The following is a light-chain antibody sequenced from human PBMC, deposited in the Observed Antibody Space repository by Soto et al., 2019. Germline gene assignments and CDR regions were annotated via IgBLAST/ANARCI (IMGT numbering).Light chain of an antibody. CDR1: ISDVGGYNF. Sequence: QSALTQPASVSGSPGQSITISCTGTISDVGGYNFVSWYQQYPGKAPKLMICDVSNRPSGVSNRFSGSKSGNTASLTISGHQAEDEADYYCSSFTGSNYVFGTGTKLTVL. CDR2: DVS. V-gene: IGLV2-14*03. J-gene: IGLJ1*01. CDR3: SSFTGSNYV.